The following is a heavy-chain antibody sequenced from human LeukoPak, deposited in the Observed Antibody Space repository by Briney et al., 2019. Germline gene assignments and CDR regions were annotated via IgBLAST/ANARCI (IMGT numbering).Heavy chain of an antibody. CDR1: GFTFNTYG. CDR2: ISGSGGAT. V-gene: IGHV3-23*01. Sequence: PGGTLRLSCAASGFTFNTYGMSWVRQAPGKGLEWVSGISGSGGATYYADSVKGRFTISRDDPHNTLYLQMNSLRAEDTAVYFCASGGVDYYGSGTYYLMYYFDYWGQGALVTVSS. D-gene: IGHD3-10*01. CDR3: ASGGVDYYGSGTYYLMYYFDY. J-gene: IGHJ4*02.